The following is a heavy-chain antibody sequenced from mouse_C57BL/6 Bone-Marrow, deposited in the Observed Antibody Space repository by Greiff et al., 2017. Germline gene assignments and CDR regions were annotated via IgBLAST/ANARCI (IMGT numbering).Heavy chain of an antibody. Sequence: QVQLQQPGAELVKPGASVKLSCKASGYTFTSYWMQWVKQRPGQGLEWIGEIDPSDSYTNYNQKFKGKATLTVDTSSSTAYMQLSSLTSEDSAVYYCAREDLSYYYGSSGDYWGQGTTLTVSS. V-gene: IGHV1-50*01. CDR1: GYTFTSYW. J-gene: IGHJ2*01. CDR3: AREDLSYYYGSSGDY. D-gene: IGHD1-1*01. CDR2: IDPSDSYT.